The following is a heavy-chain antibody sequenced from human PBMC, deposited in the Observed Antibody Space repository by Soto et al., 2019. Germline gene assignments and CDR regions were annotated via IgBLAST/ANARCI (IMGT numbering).Heavy chain of an antibody. CDR3: ARASTTSSILTAAAY. CDR1: GFTFSSYA. J-gene: IGHJ4*02. D-gene: IGHD6-25*01. CDR2: ISYDGSNK. Sequence: QVQLVESGGGVVQPGRSLRLSCVASGFTFSSYAMHWVRQAPGKGLEWVAVISYDGSNKYYADSVKGRFTISRDNSKNTLYLQMNSLRAEDTAVYYCARASTTSSILTAAAYWGQGTLVTVSS. V-gene: IGHV3-30-3*01.